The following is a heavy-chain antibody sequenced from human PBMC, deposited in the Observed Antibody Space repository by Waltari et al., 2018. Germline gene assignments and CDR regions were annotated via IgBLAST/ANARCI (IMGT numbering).Heavy chain of an antibody. J-gene: IGHJ3*02. D-gene: IGHD3-10*01. Sequence: QVQLQESGSGLVKPSETLSLTCTVSGGAISSFYWSWIRKPPGKGLEWIGYIYYSGITTQTPFLKSRVTISVDTSKTQFSLKLSSVTAADTAVYYCATGAQDAFDIWGQGTMVTVSS. CDR2: IYYSGIT. CDR3: ATGAQDAFDI. CDR1: GGAISSFY. V-gene: IGHV4-59*01.